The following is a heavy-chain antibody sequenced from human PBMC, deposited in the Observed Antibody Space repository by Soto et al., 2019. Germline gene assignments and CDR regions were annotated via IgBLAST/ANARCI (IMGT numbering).Heavy chain of an antibody. J-gene: IGHJ5*01. CDR2: IYKSATT. V-gene: IGHV4-30-4*01. Sequence: SETLSLTCSVSGDSISNLDFFWAWFRQPPGQALECIGYIYKSATTYYNPSFESRVAISVDTSKSQFSLNVTSVTAADTAVYFCARGRYCLTGRCFPNWFDSWGQGALVTVSS. CDR3: ARGRYCLTGRCFPNWFDS. D-gene: IGHD7-27*01. CDR1: GDSISNLDFF.